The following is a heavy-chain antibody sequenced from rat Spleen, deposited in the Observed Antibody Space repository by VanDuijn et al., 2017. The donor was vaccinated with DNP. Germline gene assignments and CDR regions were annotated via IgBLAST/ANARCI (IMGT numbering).Heavy chain of an antibody. D-gene: IGHD3-8*01. J-gene: IGHJ2*01. CDR3: TSNPHIRTAAPFDY. CDR1: GFTFSDCN. CDR2: ISYDGSST. Sequence: EVQLVESGGGLVQPGRSLKLSCAASGFTFSDCNMAWVRQAPKKGLEWVATISYDGSSTYYRDSVKGRFTISRDNAKSSLYLQMDSLRSEDTSTYYGTSNPHIRTAAPFDYWGQGVVVTVSS. V-gene: IGHV5-7*01.